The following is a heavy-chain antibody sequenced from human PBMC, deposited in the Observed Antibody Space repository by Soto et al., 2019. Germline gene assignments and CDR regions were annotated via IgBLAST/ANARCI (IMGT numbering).Heavy chain of an antibody. J-gene: IGHJ4*02. CDR2: ISGSGGST. V-gene: IGHV3-23*01. Sequence: EVQRLESGGGLVQPGGSLRLSCAASGFTFSSYAMSWVRQAPGKGLEWVSAISGSGGSTYYADSVKGRFTISRDNSKNPLYLQMNSLRAEDTAVYYCAKDHFTSQDSYGSGFDYWGQGTLVTASS. CDR3: AKDHFTSQDSYGSGFDY. CDR1: GFTFSSYA. D-gene: IGHD3-10*01.